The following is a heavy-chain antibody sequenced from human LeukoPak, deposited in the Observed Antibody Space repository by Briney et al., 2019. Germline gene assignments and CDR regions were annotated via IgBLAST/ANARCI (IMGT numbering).Heavy chain of an antibody. Sequence: GGSLRLSCAASGFTFSSYAMSWVRQAPGKGLEWVSAISASGTTTYYADSVQGRFTISRDNSKNTLYLQMNSLRAEDTAVYYCAKERYGGIHYFDYWGQGTLVTVSS. CDR2: ISASGTTT. CDR1: GFTFSSYA. V-gene: IGHV3-23*01. CDR3: AKERYGGIHYFDY. D-gene: IGHD4-23*01. J-gene: IGHJ4*02.